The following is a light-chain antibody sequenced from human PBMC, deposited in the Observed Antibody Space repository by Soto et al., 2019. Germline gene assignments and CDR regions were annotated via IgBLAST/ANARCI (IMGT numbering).Light chain of an antibody. J-gene: IGLJ1*01. V-gene: IGLV2-23*01. CDR1: SSDVGSYNL. Sequence: QSALTQPASVSGSPGQSITISCTGTSSDVGSYNLVSWDQQHPGKAPKLMIYEATKRPSGVSNRFSGSKSGNTASLTISGLHAEDEADYYCCSYAGISTSVFGTGTKVTVL. CDR3: CSYAGISTSV. CDR2: EAT.